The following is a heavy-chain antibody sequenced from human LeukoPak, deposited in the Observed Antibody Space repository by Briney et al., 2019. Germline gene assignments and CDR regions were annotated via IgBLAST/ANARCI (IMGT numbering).Heavy chain of an antibody. CDR2: IYSGGST. CDR3: AREEYSSGALDY. V-gene: IGHV3-66*02. J-gene: IGHJ4*02. CDR1: GFTFSSYA. Sequence: GGSLRPSCAASGFTFSSYAMSWVRQAPGKGLEWVSVIYSGGSTYYADSVKGRFTISRDNSKNTLYLQMNSLRAEDTAVYYCAREEYSSGALDYWGQGTLVTVSS. D-gene: IGHD6-19*01.